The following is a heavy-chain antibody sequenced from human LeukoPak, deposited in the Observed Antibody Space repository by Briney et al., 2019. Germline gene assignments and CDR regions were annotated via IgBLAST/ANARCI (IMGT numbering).Heavy chain of an antibody. CDR1: GFTFSSYG. CDR2: VWYDGSNK. D-gene: IGHD6-13*01. V-gene: IGHV3-33*01. Sequence: GRSLRLSCAASGFTFSSYGMHWVRQAPGKGLEWVAVVWYDGSNKYCADSMKDRFTISRDNSKNTLYLQMNSLRAEDTAIYYCARGSNSWVVMDYWGQGTLVTVSS. CDR3: ARGSNSWVVMDY. J-gene: IGHJ4*02.